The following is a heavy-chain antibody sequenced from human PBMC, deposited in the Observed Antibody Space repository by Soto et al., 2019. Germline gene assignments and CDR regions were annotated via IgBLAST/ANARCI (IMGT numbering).Heavy chain of an antibody. J-gene: IGHJ6*02. D-gene: IGHD3-10*01. Sequence: EVQLLESGGGLVQPGGSLRLSCAASGFTFSSYAMSWVRQAPGKGLEWVSAISGSGGSTYYADSVKGRFTISRDNSKNTLYLQMNSLRAEDTAVYYCAKHVGSGSFPFVLRENNYYGMDVWGHGTTVTVSS. CDR2: ISGSGGST. V-gene: IGHV3-23*01. CDR3: AKHVGSGSFPFVLRENNYYGMDV. CDR1: GFTFSSYA.